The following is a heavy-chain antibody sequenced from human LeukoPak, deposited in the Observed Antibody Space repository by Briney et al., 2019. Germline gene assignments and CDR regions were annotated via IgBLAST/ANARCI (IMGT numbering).Heavy chain of an antibody. Sequence: ASETLSLTCTVSGGSISSYYWNWIRQPPGKGLEWIGYIFHSGSTNYNPSLKSRVTMSVDTSKNQFSLRVSSVTAADTAVYYCAREASSGWHIDYWGQGTLVTVSS. CDR2: IFHSGST. J-gene: IGHJ4*02. CDR1: GGSISSYY. V-gene: IGHV4-59*01. CDR3: AREASSGWHIDY. D-gene: IGHD6-19*01.